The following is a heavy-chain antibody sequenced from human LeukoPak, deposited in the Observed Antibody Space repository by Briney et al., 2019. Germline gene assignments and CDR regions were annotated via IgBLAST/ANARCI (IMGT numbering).Heavy chain of an antibody. D-gene: IGHD3-3*01. CDR3: ARGSYDFWSGYQRAYWFDP. Sequence: SETLSLTCAVSGGSISSGGYSWNWIRQPPGKGLEWIGRIYTSGSTNYNPSLKSRVTISVDTSKNQFSLKLSSVTAADTAVYYCARGSYDFWSGYQRAYWFDPWGQGTLVTVSS. CDR2: IYTSGST. CDR1: GGSISSGGYS. V-gene: IGHV4-61*02. J-gene: IGHJ5*02.